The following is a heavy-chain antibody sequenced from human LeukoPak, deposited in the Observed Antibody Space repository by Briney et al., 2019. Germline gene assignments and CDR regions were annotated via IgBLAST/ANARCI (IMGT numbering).Heavy chain of an antibody. J-gene: IGHJ4*02. D-gene: IGHD6-19*01. CDR1: GGSISSSGYY. Sequence: PSETLSLTCTVSGGSISSSGYYWGWIRQPPGKGLEWIGNIYYTGSTYYNPSLKSRVTISVDTSKNQFSLKLSSLTAADTAVYYCARGGAATPRLRIDSYSSGPSPFDYWGQGTLVTVSS. CDR3: ARGGAATPRLRIDSYSSGPSPFDY. CDR2: IYYTGST. V-gene: IGHV4-39*07.